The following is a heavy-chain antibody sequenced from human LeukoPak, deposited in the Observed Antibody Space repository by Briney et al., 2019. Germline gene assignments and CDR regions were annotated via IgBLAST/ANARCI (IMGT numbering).Heavy chain of an antibody. CDR3: ARVGPPYYYDSSGYPSAHFDY. D-gene: IGHD3-22*01. CDR1: GGSISSSY. Sequence: SETLSLTCAVSGGSISSSYWTWIRQPPGKALEWIGYIYYSGSTNYNPSLKSRVTTSVDTSKNQFSLKLSSVTAADTAVYYCARVGPPYYYDSSGYPSAHFDYWGQGTLVTVSS. CDR2: IYYSGST. J-gene: IGHJ4*02. V-gene: IGHV4-59*01.